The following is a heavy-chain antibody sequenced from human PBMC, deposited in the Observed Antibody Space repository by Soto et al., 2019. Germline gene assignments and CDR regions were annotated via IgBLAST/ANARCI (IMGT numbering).Heavy chain of an antibody. J-gene: IGHJ4*02. CDR2: ISHSGSV. CDR1: GGSISSSHF. Sequence: QVLLQESGPGLVQPSGTLSLSCAVSGGSISSSHFWGWVRQPPGKGLEWVGDISHSGSVNYTPSLKXXVTISIDKSKNQFSLKLNSVTAADTAVYYCARSFGWYAIDYWGQGTLVIVSS. CDR3: ARSFGWYAIDY. V-gene: IGHV4-4*02. D-gene: IGHD6-19*01.